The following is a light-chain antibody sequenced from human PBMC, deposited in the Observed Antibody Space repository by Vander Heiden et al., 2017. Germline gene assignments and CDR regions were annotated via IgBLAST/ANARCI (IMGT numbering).Light chain of an antibody. V-gene: IGKV3-15*01. CDR1: QSVSSN. Sequence: DIVMTQSPATLSVSPGERATLSCRASQSVSSNLAWYQQKPGQAPRLLIYGASTRATGIPARFSGSGSGTEFTPTISSLQSEDFAVYYCQQYNNWPPVTFGQGTRLEIK. CDR3: QQYNNWPPVT. CDR2: GAS. J-gene: IGKJ5*01.